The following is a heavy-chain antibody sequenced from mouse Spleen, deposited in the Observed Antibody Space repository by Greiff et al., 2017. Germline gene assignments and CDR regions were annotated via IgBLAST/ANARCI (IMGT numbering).Heavy chain of an antibody. D-gene: IGHD2-3*01. CDR1: GFTFSDYY. J-gene: IGHJ3*01. Sequence: EVMLVESEGGLVQPGSSMKLSCTASGFTFSDYYMAWVRQVPEKGLEWVANINYDGSSTYYLDSLKSRFIISRDNAKNILYLQMSSLKSEDTATYYCARWDGYPFAYWGQGTLVTVSA. CDR3: ARWDGYPFAY. CDR2: INYDGSST. V-gene: IGHV5-16*01.